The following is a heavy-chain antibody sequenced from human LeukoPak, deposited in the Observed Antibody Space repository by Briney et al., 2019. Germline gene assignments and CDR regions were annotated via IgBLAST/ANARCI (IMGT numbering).Heavy chain of an antibody. D-gene: IGHD2-2*01. V-gene: IGHV4-34*01. CDR2: INHSGST. Sequence: SETLSLTCAVYGGSSSGYYWSWIRQPPGKGLEWIGEINHSGSTNYNPSLKSRVTISVDTSKNQFSLKLSSVTAADTAVYYCAGVVPAALIGDYYYGMDVWGKGTTVTVSS. J-gene: IGHJ6*04. CDR3: AGVVPAALIGDYYYGMDV. CDR1: GGSSSGYY.